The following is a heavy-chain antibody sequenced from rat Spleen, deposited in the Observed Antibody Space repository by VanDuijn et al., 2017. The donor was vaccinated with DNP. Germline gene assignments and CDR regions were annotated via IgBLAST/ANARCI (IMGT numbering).Heavy chain of an antibody. CDR2: ISYDGRSN. CDR3: ARHVVSLRVWEY. J-gene: IGHJ2*01. D-gene: IGHD1-4*01. V-gene: IGHV5-22*01. Sequence: EVQLVESGGGVVQPGRSLKLPCAASAFTFSDHSMAWVRQAPTKGMVWVAYISYDGRSNYRGDSVKGRFTNYRDNAKSTLYLHMNSLRSEDMGTYYCARHVVSLRVWEYWGQGVMVTVTS. CDR1: AFTFSDHS.